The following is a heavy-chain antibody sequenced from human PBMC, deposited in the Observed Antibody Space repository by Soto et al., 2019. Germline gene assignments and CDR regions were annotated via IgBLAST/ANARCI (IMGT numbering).Heavy chain of an antibody. CDR3: ARDRGYSYGGYYYYGMDV. V-gene: IGHV1-69*01. D-gene: IGHD5-18*01. J-gene: IGHJ6*02. CDR2: IIPIFGTA. CDR1: GGTFSSYA. Sequence: QVQLVQSGAEVKKPGSSVKVSCKASGGTFSSYAISWVRQAPGQGLEWMGGIIPIFGTANYAQKFQGRVTITADESTSTAYMELSNLRSEDTAVYYCARDRGYSYGGYYYYGMDVWGQGTTVTVSS.